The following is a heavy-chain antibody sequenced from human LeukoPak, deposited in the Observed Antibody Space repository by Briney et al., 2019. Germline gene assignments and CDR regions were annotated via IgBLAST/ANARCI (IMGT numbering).Heavy chain of an antibody. V-gene: IGHV1-18*01. CDR3: ARDPCIAVAGTCYYYYGMDD. J-gene: IGHJ6*02. Sequence: ASVKVSCKASGYTFTSYGISWVRQAPGQGREWMGWISAYNGNTNYAQNLQGRVSMTTDTSTSTAYMELRRLRYDDTAVYYCARDPCIAVAGTCYYYYGMDDWGQGTTVTVSS. CDR2: ISAYNGNT. D-gene: IGHD6-19*01. CDR1: GYTFTSYG.